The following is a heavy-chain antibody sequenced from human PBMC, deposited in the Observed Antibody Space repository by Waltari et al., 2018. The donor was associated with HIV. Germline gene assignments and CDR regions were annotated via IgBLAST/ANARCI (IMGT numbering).Heavy chain of an antibody. V-gene: IGHV3-33*01. J-gene: IGHJ3*01. CDR2: IWYDGSKK. CDR3: ARVPFASSWSADSFDV. D-gene: IGHD6-13*01. Sequence: VQLEESGGGVVQPGRSRSLSCDASGFRTRDYGMHWCRQAPGKGLHWVAVIWYDGSKKEYSDSVKGRFTISKDNSKNTLFLQMNSLRVDDTAVYFCARVPFASSWSADSFDVWGPGTRITVSS. CDR1: GFRTRDYG.